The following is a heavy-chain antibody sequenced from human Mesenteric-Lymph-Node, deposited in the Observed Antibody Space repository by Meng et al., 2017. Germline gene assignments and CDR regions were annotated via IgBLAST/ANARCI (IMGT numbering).Heavy chain of an antibody. V-gene: IGHV3-15*01. D-gene: IGHD3-10*01. Sequence: EVQLGESGGGLVKPGGSLRLSCAASGFTFGNAWMTWVRLAPGKGLEWVARVKSKTDGATIDYAAPVEGRFTISRDDSKNTLYLQMNSLKTEDTAVYYCTTFRFGYWGQGALVTASS. CDR1: GFTFGNAW. J-gene: IGHJ4*02. CDR2: VKSKTDGATI. CDR3: TTFRFGY.